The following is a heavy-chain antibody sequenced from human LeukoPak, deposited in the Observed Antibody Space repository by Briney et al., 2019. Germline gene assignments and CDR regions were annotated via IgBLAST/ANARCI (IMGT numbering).Heavy chain of an antibody. Sequence: SETLSLTCTVSGGSISSSSYYWGWIRQPPGEGLEWIGSIYYSGSTYYNPSLKSRVTISVDTSKNQFSLKLSSVTAADTAVYYCARGWGDVLRYPSNWFDPWGQGTLVTVSS. V-gene: IGHV4-39*07. CDR3: ARGWGDVLRYPSNWFDP. J-gene: IGHJ5*02. CDR2: IYYSGST. CDR1: GGSISSSSYY. D-gene: IGHD3-9*01.